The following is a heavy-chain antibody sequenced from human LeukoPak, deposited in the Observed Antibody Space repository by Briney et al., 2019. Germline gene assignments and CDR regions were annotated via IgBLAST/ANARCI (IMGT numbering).Heavy chain of an antibody. CDR1: GYSFTSYW. J-gene: IGHJ4*02. CDR3: ARWMVVGATSRDGSFDY. D-gene: IGHD1-26*01. V-gene: IGHV5-51*01. CDR2: IYPGDSDT. Sequence: GESLKISCKGSGYSFTSYWIGWARQMPGKGLEWMGIIYPGDSDTRYSPSFQGQVTISADKSISTAYLQWSSLKASDTAMYYCARWMVVGATSRDGSFDYWGQGTLVTVSS.